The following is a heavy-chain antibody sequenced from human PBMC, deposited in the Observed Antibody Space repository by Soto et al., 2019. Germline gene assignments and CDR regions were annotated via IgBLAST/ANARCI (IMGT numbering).Heavy chain of an antibody. V-gene: IGHV3-30-3*01. CDR2: ISYDGSNK. Sequence: GGSLRLSCAASGFTFISYAMRWVRQATGKGLEWVAVISYDGSNKYYADSVKGRFTISRDNSKNTLYLQMNSLRAEDTAVYYCARGHIAAAGYYYYGMDVWGQGTTVTVSS. CDR1: GFTFISYA. D-gene: IGHD6-13*01. CDR3: ARGHIAAAGYYYYGMDV. J-gene: IGHJ6*02.